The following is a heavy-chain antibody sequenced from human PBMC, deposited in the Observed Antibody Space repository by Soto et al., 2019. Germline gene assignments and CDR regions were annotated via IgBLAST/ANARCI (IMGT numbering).Heavy chain of an antibody. CDR2: IIPIFGTA. D-gene: IGHD3-22*01. J-gene: IGHJ4*02. Sequence: ASVKVSCKASGGTFSSYTISWVRQAPGQGLEWMGGIIPIFGTANYAQKFQGRVTITADESTSTAYMELSSLRSEDTAMYYCARFMTYYYDSSGYYFFDYWGQGTLVTVSS. V-gene: IGHV1-69*13. CDR3: ARFMTYYYDSSGYYFFDY. CDR1: GGTFSSYT.